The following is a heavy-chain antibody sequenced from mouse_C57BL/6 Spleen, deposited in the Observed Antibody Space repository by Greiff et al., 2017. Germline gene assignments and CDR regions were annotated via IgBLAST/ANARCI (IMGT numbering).Heavy chain of an antibody. CDR1: GYTFTSYG. J-gene: IGHJ3*01. Sequence: VQLQQSGAELARPGASVKLSCKASGYTFTSYGISWVKQRTGQGLEWIGEIYPRSGNTYYNEKFKGKATFTADTSSNTAYMQLSSLTTEDSAIYYCARRGRHPNWWFAYWGQGTLVTVSA. D-gene: IGHD4-1*01. CDR2: IYPRSGNT. V-gene: IGHV1-81*01. CDR3: ARRGRHPNWWFAY.